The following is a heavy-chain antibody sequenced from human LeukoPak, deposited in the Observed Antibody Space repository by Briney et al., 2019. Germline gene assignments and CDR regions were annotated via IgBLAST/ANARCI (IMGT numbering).Heavy chain of an antibody. CDR3: AREGGPGFYFDY. J-gene: IGHJ4*02. V-gene: IGHV3-30-3*01. CDR1: GFTFSSYA. D-gene: IGHD3-10*01. CDR2: ISYDGSNK. Sequence: GGSLRLSCAASGFTFSSYAMHWVRQAPGKGLEWVAVISYDGSNKYYADSVKGRFTISRDNSKNTLYLQMNSLRAEDTAVYYCAREGGPGFYFDYWGQGTLVTVSS.